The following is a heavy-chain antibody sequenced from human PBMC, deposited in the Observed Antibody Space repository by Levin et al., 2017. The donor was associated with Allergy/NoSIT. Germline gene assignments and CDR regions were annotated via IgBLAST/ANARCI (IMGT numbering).Heavy chain of an antibody. D-gene: IGHD3-22*01. Sequence: GESLKISCAASGFTFSSYGMHWVRQAPGKGLEWVAVISYDGSNKYYADSVKGRFTISRDNSKNTLYLQMNSLRAEDTAVYYCAKDHDSSGPFDYWGQGTLVTVSS. CDR3: AKDHDSSGPFDY. CDR2: ISYDGSNK. V-gene: IGHV3-30*18. J-gene: IGHJ4*02. CDR1: GFTFSSYG.